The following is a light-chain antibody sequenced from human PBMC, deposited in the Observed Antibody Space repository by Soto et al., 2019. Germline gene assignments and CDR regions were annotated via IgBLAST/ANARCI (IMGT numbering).Light chain of an antibody. J-gene: IGKJ3*01. CDR1: QSVSNTY. CDR2: AAS. Sequence: DIVLTQSPGTLSLSPGERATLSCRASQSVSNTYLAWYQQKPGQAPRLLIYAASSRATGIPDRFSGSGSGTDFTLTISRLEPEDFAVYYCQQYGSSPGLFTFGPGTKVDIK. V-gene: IGKV3-20*01. CDR3: QQYGSSPGLFT.